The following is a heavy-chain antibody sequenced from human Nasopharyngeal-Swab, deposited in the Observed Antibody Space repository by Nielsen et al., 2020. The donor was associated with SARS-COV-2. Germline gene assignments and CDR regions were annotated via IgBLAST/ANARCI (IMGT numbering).Heavy chain of an antibody. V-gene: IGHV4-39*01. CDR1: GGSISSSSYY. CDR2: IYYSGSA. Sequence: GSLRLSCTVSGGSISSSSYYWGWIRQPPGKGLEWIGSIYYSGSAYYNPSLKSRVTISVDKSKNQFSLKLTSVTAADTAIYFCSSGNIVAMVAADLWGQGTLVIVSS. D-gene: IGHD2-15*01. CDR3: SSGNIVAMVAADL. J-gene: IGHJ4*02.